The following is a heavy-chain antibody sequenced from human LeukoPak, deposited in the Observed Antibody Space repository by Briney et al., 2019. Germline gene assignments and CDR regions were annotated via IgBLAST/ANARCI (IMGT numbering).Heavy chain of an antibody. CDR3: ARHLSGVTGYTYGRGIDY. D-gene: IGHD5-18*01. V-gene: IGHV3-7*01. J-gene: IGHJ4*02. Sequence: GGSLRLSCAASGFTFSNYRMNWVRQAPGKGLEWVANIKKDGSEKYSVDSVKGRFTISRDNAKKSLYLQMNSLRAEDMAVYYCARHLSGVTGYTYGRGIDYWGQGTLVTVSS. CDR2: IKKDGSEK. CDR1: GFTFSNYR.